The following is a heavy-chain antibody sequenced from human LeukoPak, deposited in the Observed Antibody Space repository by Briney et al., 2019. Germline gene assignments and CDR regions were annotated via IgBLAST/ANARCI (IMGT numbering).Heavy chain of an antibody. CDR1: GFTFSSYW. V-gene: IGHV3-7*01. CDR2: IKQDGSEK. CDR3: ASNEYSSSAKEFDY. D-gene: IGHD6-6*01. Sequence: GGSLRLSCAASGFTFSSYWMSWVRQAPGKGLEWVANIKQDGSEKYHVDSVKGRFTISRDNAKNSLYLQMNRMRAEDTAVYYCASNEYSSSAKEFDYWGQGTLVTVSS. J-gene: IGHJ4*02.